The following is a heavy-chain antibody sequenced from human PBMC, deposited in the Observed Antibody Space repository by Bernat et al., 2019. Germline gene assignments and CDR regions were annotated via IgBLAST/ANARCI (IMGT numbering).Heavy chain of an antibody. J-gene: IGHJ5*02. CDR2: IWYDGSNN. Sequence: QVQLVESGGGVVQPGRSLRLSCAASGITFSSYGMHWVRQAPGKGLEWVAVIWYDGSNNYYADSVKGRFTISRDNSKNPLYLQMNSLRAEDTAVYYCARGTWYSSSWYPSSWGQGTLVTVSS. D-gene: IGHD6-13*01. CDR3: ARGTWYSSSWYPSS. V-gene: IGHV3-33*01. CDR1: GITFSSYG.